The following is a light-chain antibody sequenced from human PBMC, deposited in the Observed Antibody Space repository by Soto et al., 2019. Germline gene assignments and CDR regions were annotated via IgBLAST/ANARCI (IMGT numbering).Light chain of an antibody. Sequence: DIQMTQSPSTLSASVGDRVTITCRASQSISNWLAWYQQKPGKAPKLLIYDASTLQSGVSSRFSGSGSWTEFTLTISNLQPDDFASYYCQHYINFSGTFGQGTKVDIK. CDR2: DAS. CDR3: QHYINFSGT. J-gene: IGKJ1*01. CDR1: QSISNW. V-gene: IGKV1-5*01.